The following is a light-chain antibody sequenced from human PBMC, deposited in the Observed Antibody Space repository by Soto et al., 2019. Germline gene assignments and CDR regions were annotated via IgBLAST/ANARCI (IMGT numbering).Light chain of an antibody. J-gene: IGKJ2*01. CDR2: GAS. V-gene: IGKV3-20*01. Sequence: EVVLTQSPGTLSLSPGERATLSCRASQSLDSTYLAWYQQKPGQSPRLVIYGASRRATGIPDRFSGSGSGTDFTLTIGRLEHEDFGVYYCQRSGSAPPYIFGAGTRLDI. CDR1: QSLDSTY. CDR3: QRSGSAPPYI.